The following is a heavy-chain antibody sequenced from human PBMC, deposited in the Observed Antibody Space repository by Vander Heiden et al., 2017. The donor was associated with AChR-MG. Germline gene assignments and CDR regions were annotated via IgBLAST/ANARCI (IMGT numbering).Heavy chain of an antibody. V-gene: IGHV3-53*02. D-gene: IGHD3-10*01. CDR2: IYSGGSK. J-gene: IGHJ4*02. CDR3: ARGAPYGSGSYVDY. Sequence: EVQLVETGGGLLQPGGSLRLYCAASGFNVSSNYMIWVRQAPGKGLEWVSVIYSGGSKYYADSVKGRFTISRDNSKNTLYLQMNSMRAEDTAVYYCARGAPYGSGSYVDYWGQGTLVTVSS. CDR1: GFNVSSNY.